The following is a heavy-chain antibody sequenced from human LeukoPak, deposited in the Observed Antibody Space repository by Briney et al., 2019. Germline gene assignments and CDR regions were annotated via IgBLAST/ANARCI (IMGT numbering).Heavy chain of an antibody. J-gene: IGHJ4*02. CDR2: IYPGDSDT. V-gene: IGHV5-51*01. CDR1: GYSFTSYW. CDR3: ARQKRWSGELLSSSYYFDY. D-gene: IGHD3-10*01. Sequence: GESLKISCKGSGYSFTSYWIGWVRQMPGKGLEWMGIIYPGDSDTRYSPSFQGQVTISADKSISTAYLQWSSLKASDTATYYCARQKRWSGELLSSSYYFDYWGQGTLVTVSS.